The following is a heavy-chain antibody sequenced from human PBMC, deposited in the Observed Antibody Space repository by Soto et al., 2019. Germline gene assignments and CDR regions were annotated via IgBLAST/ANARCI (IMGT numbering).Heavy chain of an antibody. V-gene: IGHV4-30-2*01. CDR1: GGSISSGGYS. Sequence: QLQLQESGSGLVKPSQTLSLTCAVSGGSISSGGYSWSWIRQPPGKGLEWIGYIYHSGSTYYNPSLKSRVIISVDRSNNQFSLKLSSVTAAYTDVYYCARVWSVGVWFDPWGQGTLFTVSS. CDR2: IYHSGST. J-gene: IGHJ5*02. CDR3: ARVWSVGVWFDP. D-gene: IGHD3-16*01.